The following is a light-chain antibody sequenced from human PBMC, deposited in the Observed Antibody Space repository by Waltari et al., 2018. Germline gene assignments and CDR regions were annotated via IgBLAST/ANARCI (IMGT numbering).Light chain of an antibody. Sequence: QSAPTQPASVSGSPGPSITISCTGTTSDSGSFNLSPWYQRHPGKAPKPLIYEDTKRPSGASNRFSGSKSDNTASLTISGLQVEDEAEYYCCSYRGGGTFRFGGGTRLTVL. V-gene: IGLV2-23*02. CDR2: EDT. J-gene: IGLJ2*01. CDR1: TSDSGSFNL. CDR3: CSYRGGGTFR.